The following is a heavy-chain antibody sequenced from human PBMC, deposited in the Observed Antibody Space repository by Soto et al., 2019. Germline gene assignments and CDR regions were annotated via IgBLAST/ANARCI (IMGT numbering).Heavy chain of an antibody. D-gene: IGHD4-17*01. CDR1: GGSISSSNYY. Sequence: SETLSLTCTVSGGSISSSNYYWGWIRQPPGKGLEWIGNIYYSGSTYYNPSLKSRVTISVDTSKNQFSLKLSSVAAADTAVYYCARHPRPSGDHYCMDVWGKGTTVTVSS. CDR2: IYYSGST. CDR3: ARHPRPSGDHYCMDV. J-gene: IGHJ6*03. V-gene: IGHV4-39*01.